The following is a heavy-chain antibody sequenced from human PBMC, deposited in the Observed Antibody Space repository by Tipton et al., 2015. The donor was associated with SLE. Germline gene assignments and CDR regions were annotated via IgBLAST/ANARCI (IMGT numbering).Heavy chain of an antibody. Sequence: TLSLTCTVSGGSITNTNYYWSWIRQPAGKELEWIGHTFTSGATNYNPSLKSRVTISVDTSNNQFSLKLTSVTAADTAVYFCARTNRLPYRVYFDYWGQGTLVTVSS. D-gene: IGHD1-14*01. CDR1: GGSITNTNYY. J-gene: IGHJ4*02. CDR3: ARTNRLPYRVYFDY. V-gene: IGHV4-61*09. CDR2: TFTSGAT.